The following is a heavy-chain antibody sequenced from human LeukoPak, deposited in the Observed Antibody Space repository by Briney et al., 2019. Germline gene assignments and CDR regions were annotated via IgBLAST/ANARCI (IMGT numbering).Heavy chain of an antibody. CDR2: IDAGNGNT. CDR1: GYSFSDYA. D-gene: IGHD2-2*01. Sequence: ASVKVSCKASGYSFSDYATHWVRQAPGQRLEWMGWIDAGNGNTRYSQKFQGRVTITRDTSTSTAYVELRSLRSEDTAMYYCAGGSTSDWPLDHWGQETLVTISS. CDR3: AGGSTSDWPLDH. V-gene: IGHV1-3*01. J-gene: IGHJ4*02.